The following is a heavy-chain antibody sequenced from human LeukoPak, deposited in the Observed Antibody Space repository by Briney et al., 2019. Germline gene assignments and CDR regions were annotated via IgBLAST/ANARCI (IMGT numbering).Heavy chain of an antibody. CDR1: GGSISSYY. V-gene: IGHV4-59*01. D-gene: IGHD2-2*01. CDR3: ARSPLVVPAAIHFDY. CDR2: IYYSGST. J-gene: IGHJ4*02. Sequence: SETLSLTCTVSGGSISSYYWSWIRQPPGKGLEWIGYIYYSGSTNYNPSLKSRVTISVDTSKNQFSLKLSSVTAADTAVYYCARSPLVVPAAIHFDYWGQGTLVTVSS.